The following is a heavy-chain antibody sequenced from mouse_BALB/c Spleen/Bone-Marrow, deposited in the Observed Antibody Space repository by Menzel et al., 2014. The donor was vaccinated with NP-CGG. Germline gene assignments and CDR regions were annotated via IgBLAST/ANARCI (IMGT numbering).Heavy chain of an antibody. J-gene: IGHJ3*01. Sequence: QVQLQQSGAELARPGASVKMSCRASGYTFTTYTVHWVKQRPGQGLEWIGYINPSSDYTNYNQKFKDKATLTADKSSSTAYMQLSSLTSEDSAVYYCAGRGVYDYPWFVYWGQGTLVTVSA. CDR2: INPSSDYT. V-gene: IGHV1-4*01. CDR3: AGRGVYDYPWFVY. CDR1: GYTFTTYT. D-gene: IGHD2-4*01.